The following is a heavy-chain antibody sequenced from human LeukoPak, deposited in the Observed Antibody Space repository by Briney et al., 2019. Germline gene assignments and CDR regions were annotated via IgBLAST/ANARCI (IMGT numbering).Heavy chain of an antibody. D-gene: IGHD6-19*01. CDR3: ARAGYSSGWEDY. V-gene: IGHV4-59*01. J-gene: IGHJ4*02. Sequence: SETLSLTCTVSGGSISSSYWSWLRQPPGKGLEWIGHFSYSGNTKYNPSLKSRVTISVDTSKNQFSLKLNSVTAADTAVYYCARAGYSSGWEDYWGQGALVTVSS. CDR2: FSYSGNT. CDR1: GGSISSSY.